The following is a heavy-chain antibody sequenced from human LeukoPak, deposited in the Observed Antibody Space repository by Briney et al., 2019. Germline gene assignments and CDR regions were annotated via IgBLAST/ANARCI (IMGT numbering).Heavy chain of an antibody. V-gene: IGHV4-34*01. CDR2: INHSGST. CDR3: ASSRTLDY. Sequence: PSETLSLTCAVYGGSFSGYYWSWIRQPPGKGLEWIGEINHSGSTNYNPSLKSRVTISVGTSKNQFSLKLSSVTAADTAVYYCASSRTLDYWGQGTLVTVSS. J-gene: IGHJ4*02. CDR1: GGSFSGYY.